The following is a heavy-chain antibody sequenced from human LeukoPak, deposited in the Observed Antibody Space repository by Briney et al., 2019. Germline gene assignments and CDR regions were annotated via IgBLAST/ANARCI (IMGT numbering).Heavy chain of an antibody. CDR3: AKGVVPAAMFYFDY. CDR1: GFTFSSYA. CDR2: ISGSGGST. V-gene: IGHV3-23*01. Sequence: GGSLRLSCAASGFTFSSYAMSWVRQAPGKGMEWVSAISGSGGSTYYADSVKGRFTISRDNSKNTLYLQMNSLRAEDTVVYYCAKGVVPAAMFYFDYWGQGTLVTVSS. J-gene: IGHJ4*02. D-gene: IGHD2-2*01.